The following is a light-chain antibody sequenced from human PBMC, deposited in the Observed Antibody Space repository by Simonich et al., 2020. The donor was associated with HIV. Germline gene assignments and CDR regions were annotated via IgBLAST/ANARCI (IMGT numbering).Light chain of an antibody. J-gene: IGKJ2*01. CDR3: QQSYSTPPYT. CDR1: QSISSY. CDR2: AAS. Sequence: DIPMTQSPSSLSASVGDRVTITCRASQSISSYLNWYQQKPGKAPKLLIYAASSLQSVVPSRFSGSGSGTDFTLTISSLQPEDFATYYCQQSYSTPPYTFGQGTKLEIK. V-gene: IGKV1-39*01.